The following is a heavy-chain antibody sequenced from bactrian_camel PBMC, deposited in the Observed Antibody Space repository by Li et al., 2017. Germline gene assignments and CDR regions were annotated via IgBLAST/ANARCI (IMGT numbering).Heavy chain of an antibody. CDR1: GFTFSSAS. D-gene: IGHD2*01. J-gene: IGHJ7*01. CDR2: INSGGGIT. V-gene: IGHV3S40*01. Sequence: SLRLSCAASGFTFSSASMSWVRQVPGKGLEWVSGINSGGGITYYTDSVKGRFTISRDAAKFAVHLQMTNLQPEDSAMYYCAVGGALSLWWFSGYGVDSWGDGTQVTVS.